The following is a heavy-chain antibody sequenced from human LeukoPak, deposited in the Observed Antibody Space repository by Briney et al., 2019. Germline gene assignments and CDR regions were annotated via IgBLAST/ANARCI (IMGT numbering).Heavy chain of an antibody. V-gene: IGHV4-34*01. CDR1: GGSFSGYY. CDR2: INHSGST. D-gene: IGHD3-22*01. Sequence: SETLSLTCAVYGGSFSGYYWSWIRQPPGKGLEWIGEINHSGSTNYNPSLKSRVTISVDTSKNQFSLKLSSVTAADTAVYYCARARPDHWKYYYDSSGYYPTYYYYYMDVWGKGTTVTVSS. J-gene: IGHJ6*03. CDR3: ARARPDHWKYYYDSSGYYPTYYYYYMDV.